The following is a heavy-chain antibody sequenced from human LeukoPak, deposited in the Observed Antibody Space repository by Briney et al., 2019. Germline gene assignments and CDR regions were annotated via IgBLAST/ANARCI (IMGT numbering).Heavy chain of an antibody. CDR1: GFTVSSNY. J-gene: IGHJ3*02. CDR2: IYSGGST. D-gene: IGHD3-3*01. CDR3: AKGQVRFLEWPDAFDI. Sequence: GGSLRLSCAASGFTVSSNYMSWVRQAPGKGLEWVSVIYSGGSTYYADSVKGRFTISRDNSKNTLYLQMNSLRAEDTAVYYCAKGQVRFLEWPDAFDIWGQGTMVTVSS. V-gene: IGHV3-53*05.